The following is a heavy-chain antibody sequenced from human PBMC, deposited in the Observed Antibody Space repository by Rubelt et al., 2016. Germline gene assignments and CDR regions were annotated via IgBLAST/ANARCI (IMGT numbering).Heavy chain of an antibody. D-gene: IGHD3-10*01. V-gene: IGHV3-48*02. CDR2: ISSSSSTI. CDR3: ARTMGTMVRYRAFDI. Sequence: SYSMNWVRQAPGKGLEWVSYISSSSSTIYYADSVKGRFTISRDNAKNSLYLQMNSLRDEDTAVYYCARTMGTMVRYRAFDIWGQGTMVTVSS. CDR1: SYS. J-gene: IGHJ3*02.